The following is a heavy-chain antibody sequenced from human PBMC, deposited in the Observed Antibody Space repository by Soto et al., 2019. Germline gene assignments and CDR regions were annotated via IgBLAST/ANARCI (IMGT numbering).Heavy chain of an antibody. J-gene: IGHJ4*02. Sequence: ASVKVSCKASGYTFTSYGISWVRQAPGQGLEWMGWISAYNGNTNYAQKLQGRVTMTTDTSTSTAYMELRSLRSDDTAVYYCARTDADYGITMVRGVITKIDYWGQGTLVTVSS. D-gene: IGHD3-10*01. CDR1: GYTFTSYG. CDR3: ARTDADYGITMVRGVITKIDY. V-gene: IGHV1-18*01. CDR2: ISAYNGNT.